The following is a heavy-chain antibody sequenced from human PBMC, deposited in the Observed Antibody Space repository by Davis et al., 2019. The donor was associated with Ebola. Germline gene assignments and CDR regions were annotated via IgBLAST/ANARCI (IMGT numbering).Heavy chain of an antibody. CDR2: TYYNSKWYN. CDR1: GDGVSMNSAG. Sequence: HSQTLSLTCAISGDGVSMNSAGWNWIRQSPSRGLEWLGRTYYNSKWYNDYAVSVKSRITINPDTSKNQLSLHLNSMTPEDTAVYYCARGWLRGAFDIWGQGTMVTVSP. CDR3: ARGWLRGAFDI. D-gene: IGHD5-24*01. J-gene: IGHJ3*02. V-gene: IGHV6-1*01.